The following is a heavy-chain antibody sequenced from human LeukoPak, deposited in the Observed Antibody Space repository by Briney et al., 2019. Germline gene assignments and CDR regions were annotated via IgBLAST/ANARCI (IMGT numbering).Heavy chain of an antibody. V-gene: IGHV1-69-2*01. J-gene: IGHJ5*02. D-gene: IGHD5-24*01. CDR3: ATGERATTAGWFDP. Sequence: ASVKVSCKVSGYTFTDYYMHWVQQATGKGLEWMGLVDPEDGETIYAEKFQGRVTITADTSTDTAYMELSSLRSEDTAVYYCATGERATTAGWFDPWGQGTLVTVSS. CDR2: VDPEDGET. CDR1: GYTFTDYY.